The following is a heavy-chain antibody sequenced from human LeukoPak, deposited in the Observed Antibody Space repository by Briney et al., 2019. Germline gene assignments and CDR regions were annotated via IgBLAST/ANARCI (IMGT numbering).Heavy chain of an antibody. CDR3: ARDTFGTSRPSEF. CDR1: GYTFTTYA. D-gene: IGHD2-2*01. J-gene: IGHJ4*02. Sequence: ASVKVSCKASGYTFTTYAMHWVRQAPGQGLEWMGWINAGNGNTKYSQKFQGRVTITRDTSASSVYMELSSLRSEDTAVYYCARDTFGTSRPSEFWGQGTLVTVSS. CDR2: INAGNGNT. V-gene: IGHV1-3*01.